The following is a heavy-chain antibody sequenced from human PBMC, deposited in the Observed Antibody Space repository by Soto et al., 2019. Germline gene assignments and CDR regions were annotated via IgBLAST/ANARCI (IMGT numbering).Heavy chain of an antibody. J-gene: IGHJ4*02. CDR2: IYHSGST. V-gene: IGHV4-4*02. CDR3: AREEYSSSWYGGWGHYYFDY. D-gene: IGHD6-13*01. Sequence: PSETLSLTCAVSGGSISSSNWWSWVRQPPGKGLEWIGEIYHSGSTNYNPSLKSRVTISVDKSKNQFSLKLSSVTAADTAVYYCAREEYSSSWYGGWGHYYFDYWGQGTLVTVSS. CDR1: GGSISSSNW.